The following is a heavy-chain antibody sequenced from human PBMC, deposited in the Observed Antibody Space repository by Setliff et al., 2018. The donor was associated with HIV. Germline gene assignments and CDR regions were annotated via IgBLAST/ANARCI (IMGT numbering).Heavy chain of an antibody. J-gene: IGHJ4*02. V-gene: IGHV1-2*02. CDR3: ARIYRANYRGGGQFDY. CDR2: INPKSGAT. D-gene: IGHD1-7*01. CDR1: GYTFTGYF. Sequence: ASVKVSCKTSGYTFTGYFIHWVRQAPGQGLEWMGWINPKSGATNFAQKFQVRVTMTRDTSINTAYMEVNRLRSDDTAIYYCARIYRANYRGGGQFDYWGQGTLVTVSS.